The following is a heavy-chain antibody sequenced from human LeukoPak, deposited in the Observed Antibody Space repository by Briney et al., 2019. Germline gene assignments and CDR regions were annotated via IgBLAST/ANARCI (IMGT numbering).Heavy chain of an antibody. Sequence: PSQSLSPAWPVAGGSLTSNFCGWIRQPPGRGLEWIGYIHNIGSTNMNPSLKRRVTISGDTSKSQFSLKLSSVTAADTAVYYCARDALRYYCYYMDVWGKGTTVTVSS. J-gene: IGHJ6*03. CDR2: IHNIGST. CDR1: GGSLTSNF. V-gene: IGHV4-59*01. CDR3: ARDALRYYCYYMDV. D-gene: IGHD3-16*01.